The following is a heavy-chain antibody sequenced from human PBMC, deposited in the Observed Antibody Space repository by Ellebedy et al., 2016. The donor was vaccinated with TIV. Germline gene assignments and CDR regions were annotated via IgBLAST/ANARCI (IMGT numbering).Heavy chain of an antibody. CDR2: IWYDGSNK. CDR3: ARAAPYYDILTGLLDY. Sequence: GGSLRLXXAASGFTFSSYGMHWVRQAPGKGLEWVAVIWYDGSNKYYADSVKGRFTISRDNSKNTLYLQMNSLRAEDTAVYYCARAAPYYDILTGLLDYWGQGTLVTVSS. CDR1: GFTFSSYG. V-gene: IGHV3-33*01. D-gene: IGHD3-9*01. J-gene: IGHJ4*02.